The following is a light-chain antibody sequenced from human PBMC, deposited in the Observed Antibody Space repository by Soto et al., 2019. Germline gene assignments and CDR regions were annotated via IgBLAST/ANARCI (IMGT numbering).Light chain of an antibody. J-gene: IGKJ4*01. CDR1: QSVSSSY. Sequence: EIVLTQSPGPLSLFPGERATLSCRASQSVSSSYLAWYQQKPGQAPRLLIYGASSRATGIPDRFSGSGSGTDFTLTISRLESEDFAVYYCQQYGSSPLTFGGGTKVEIK. CDR2: GAS. CDR3: QQYGSSPLT. V-gene: IGKV3-20*01.